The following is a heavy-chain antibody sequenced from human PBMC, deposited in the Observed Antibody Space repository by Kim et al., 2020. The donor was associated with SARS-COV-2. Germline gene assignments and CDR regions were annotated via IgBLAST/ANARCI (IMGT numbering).Heavy chain of an antibody. V-gene: IGHV1-2*06. D-gene: IGHD4-17*01. CDR1: GYSFIGYY. CDR3: ARDSDYGDPSYWHFDL. J-gene: IGHJ2*01. CDR2: INPKSGDT. Sequence: ASVKVSCKASGYSFIGYYMHWVRQAPGQGLEWMGRINPKSGDTNYAQKFQGRVTMTRDTSITTAYMELSRLRSDDTAMYYCARDSDYGDPSYWHFDLWGR.